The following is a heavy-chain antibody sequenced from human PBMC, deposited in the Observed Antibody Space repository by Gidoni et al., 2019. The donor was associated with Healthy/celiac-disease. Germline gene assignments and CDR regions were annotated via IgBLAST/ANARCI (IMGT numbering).Heavy chain of an antibody. D-gene: IGHD3-10*01. Sequence: QVQLQESGPGLVKPSETLSLTCTVSGGSISRYYWRWIRQPPGKGLEWIGYIYYRGSTNYNPSLKSRVTISVDTSKNQFSLKLSSVTAADTAVYYCAREGVRGVINGLDDAFDIWGQGTMVTVSS. V-gene: IGHV4-59*01. J-gene: IGHJ3*02. CDR1: GGSISRYY. CDR2: IYYRGST. CDR3: AREGVRGVINGLDDAFDI.